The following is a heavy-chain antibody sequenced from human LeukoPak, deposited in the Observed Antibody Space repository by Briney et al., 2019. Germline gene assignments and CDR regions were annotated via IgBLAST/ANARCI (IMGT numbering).Heavy chain of an antibody. CDR3: ATGYDILTGYLY. Sequence: SVKVSCKISGYTLIELSIHWVRQAPGKGLEWMGGYDPEDGETIYAQKFQGRVTMTEDTSTDTAYMELSSLRSEDTAVYYCATGYDILTGYLYWGQGTLVTVSS. D-gene: IGHD3-9*01. V-gene: IGHV1-24*01. CDR2: YDPEDGET. CDR1: GYTLIELS. J-gene: IGHJ4*02.